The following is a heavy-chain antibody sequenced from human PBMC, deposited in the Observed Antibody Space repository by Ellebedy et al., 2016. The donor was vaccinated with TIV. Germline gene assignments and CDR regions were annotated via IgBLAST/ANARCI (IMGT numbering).Heavy chain of an antibody. D-gene: IGHD2-15*01. Sequence: GESLKISCAASGLIFNIYVMNWVRQAPGKGLEWVSTISGSGGRTHYADSVKGRFTISRDNSKNTLYLQVNSLRAEDTAVYYCAADRYCSGGNCYWVDYWGQGTLVTVSS. CDR1: GLIFNIYV. CDR2: ISGSGGRT. CDR3: AADRYCSGGNCYWVDY. V-gene: IGHV3-23*01. J-gene: IGHJ4*02.